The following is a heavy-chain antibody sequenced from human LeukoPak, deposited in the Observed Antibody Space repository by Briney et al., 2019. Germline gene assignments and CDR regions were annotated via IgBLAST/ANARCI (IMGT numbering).Heavy chain of an antibody. Sequence: PGGSLRLSCAASGFTFSSYWMSWVSEAPGKGLEWVANINRDGSEKYYVDSVKGRFTISRDNAKNSLYLQMNSLRAEDTAVYYCARDIYGSGSSQFDYWGQGTLVSVSS. J-gene: IGHJ4*02. CDR3: ARDIYGSGSSQFDY. D-gene: IGHD3-10*01. CDR2: INRDGSEK. V-gene: IGHV3-7*01. CDR1: GFTFSSYW.